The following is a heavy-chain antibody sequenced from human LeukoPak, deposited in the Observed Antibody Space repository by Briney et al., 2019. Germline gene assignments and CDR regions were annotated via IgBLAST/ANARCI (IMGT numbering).Heavy chain of an antibody. CDR3: ARHSGVYYYDSSGDFNWFDP. CDR1: GYSFTSYW. J-gene: IGHJ5*02. CDR2: IYPGDSDT. V-gene: IGHV5-51*01. Sequence: GESLKISCKGSGYSFTSYWIGWVRQMPGKGLEWMGIIYPGDSDTRYSPSFQGQVTISADKSISTAYLQWSSLKASDTAMYYCARHSGVYYYDSSGDFNWFDPWGQGTLATVSS. D-gene: IGHD3-22*01.